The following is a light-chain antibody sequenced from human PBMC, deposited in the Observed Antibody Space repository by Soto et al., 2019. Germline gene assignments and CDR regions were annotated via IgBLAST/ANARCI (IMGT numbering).Light chain of an antibody. Sequence: EIVLIQSPATLSLSPGERATLSCRASQSVSSSLAWYQQNPGQAPRLLIFDASNRATAVPARFSGSGSGTEFTLTINSLQSDDIAVYFCQQYNSWPPITFGQGTRLQIK. CDR2: DAS. CDR3: QQYNSWPPIT. CDR1: QSVSSS. V-gene: IGKV3-15*01. J-gene: IGKJ5*01.